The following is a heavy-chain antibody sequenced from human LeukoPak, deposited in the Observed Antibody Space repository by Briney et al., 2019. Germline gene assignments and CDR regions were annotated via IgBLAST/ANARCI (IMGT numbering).Heavy chain of an antibody. CDR3: ARDRVFGSYFDY. CDR2: ISYTGTYT. J-gene: IGHJ4*02. V-gene: IGHV3-21*01. CDR1: AFSLNAYN. Sequence: GGSLRLSCAASAFSLNAYNMNWVRQAPGKGLEWVSSISYTGTYTYYADSVKGRFTISRDNAKNSLYLQMNSLRAEDTAVYYCARDRVFGSYFDYWGQGTLVTVFS. D-gene: IGHD1-26*01.